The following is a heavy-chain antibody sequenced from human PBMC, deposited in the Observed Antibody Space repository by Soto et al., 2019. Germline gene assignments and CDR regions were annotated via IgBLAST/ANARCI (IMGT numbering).Heavy chain of an antibody. V-gene: IGHV4-30-4*01. CDR2: IYNSGRT. D-gene: IGHD3-10*01. Sequence: SETLSLTCTVSGASISSGDYYWSWIRQPPGKGLEWIGHIYNSGRTYNNPSLNSRATMLVDTSKNQFSLRLSSVTAADTAVYYCVRPEHYYDFDSWGQGTLVTVSS. CDR1: GASISSGDYY. CDR3: VRPEHYYDFDS. J-gene: IGHJ4*02.